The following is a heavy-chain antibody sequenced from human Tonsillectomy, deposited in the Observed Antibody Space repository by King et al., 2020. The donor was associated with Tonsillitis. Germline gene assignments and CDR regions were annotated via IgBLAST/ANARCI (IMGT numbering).Heavy chain of an antibody. CDR3: ARDKGADYYDSGRGAFDI. J-gene: IGHJ3*02. V-gene: IGHV3-21*06. D-gene: IGHD3-22*01. CDR2: ISSSASYI. Sequence: VQLVESGGVLVKPGGSLRLSCAASGFTFSTFDMNWVRQAPGRGLEWISSISSSASYIYYAESLKGRFTISRDNARSVVYLQMDYLRAGDTALYYCARDKGADYYDSGRGAFDIWGQGTLVTVSS. CDR1: GFTFSTFD.